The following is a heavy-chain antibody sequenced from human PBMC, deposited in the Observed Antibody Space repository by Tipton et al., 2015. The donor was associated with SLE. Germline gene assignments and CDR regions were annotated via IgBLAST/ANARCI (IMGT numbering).Heavy chain of an antibody. D-gene: IGHD5-18*01. CDR3: ARADVDTAMAPNY. Sequence: SLRLSCAASGFTFSSYAMHWARLAPGKGQEWVAVISYDGSNKYYADSVKGRFTISRDNSKNTLYLQMNSLRAEDTAVYYCARADVDTAMAPNYWGQGTLVTVSS. J-gene: IGHJ4*02. CDR1: GFTFSSYA. CDR2: ISYDGSNK. V-gene: IGHV3-30-3*01.